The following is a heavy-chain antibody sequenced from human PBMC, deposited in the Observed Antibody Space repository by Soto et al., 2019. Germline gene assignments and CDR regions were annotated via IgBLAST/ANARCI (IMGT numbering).Heavy chain of an antibody. CDR3: ARDDYGDDVGNFDY. J-gene: IGHJ4*02. D-gene: IGHD4-17*01. CDR1: GYTFTSYG. V-gene: IGHV1-18*01. CDR2: ISAYNGNT. Sequence: APVKVSWKASGYTFTSYGISWVRQAPGQGLEWMGWISAYNGNTNYAQKLQGRVTMTTDTSTSTAYMELRSLRSDDTAVYYCARDDYGDDVGNFDYWGQGTLVTAPQ.